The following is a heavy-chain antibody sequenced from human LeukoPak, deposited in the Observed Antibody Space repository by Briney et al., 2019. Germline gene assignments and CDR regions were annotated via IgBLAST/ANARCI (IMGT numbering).Heavy chain of an antibody. CDR3: ARGPFRYSSSWDFHY. J-gene: IGHJ4*02. D-gene: IGHD6-13*01. CDR1: GFTFSNYG. Sequence: GGSLRLSCVASGFTFSNYGMNWVRQAPGKGLEWVSGIVGNGVTTYYADSVKGRFTISRDNSKNTLYLHMNGLRAEDTAVYYCARGPFRYSSSWDFHYWGQGTLVTVSS. V-gene: IGHV3-23*01. CDR2: IVGNGVTT.